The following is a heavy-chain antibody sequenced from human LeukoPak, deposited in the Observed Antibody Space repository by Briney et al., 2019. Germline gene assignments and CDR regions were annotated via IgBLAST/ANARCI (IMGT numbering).Heavy chain of an antibody. J-gene: IGHJ4*02. Sequence: PSETLSLTXAVSGYSIGSGYYWGWIRQPPGKGLEWIGSIYHSGGTYYNPSLKSRVTISVDTSKNQFSLKLSSVTAADTAVYYCARSPERWLQLLIDYWGQGTLVTVSS. V-gene: IGHV4-38-2*01. CDR1: GYSIGSGYY. CDR3: ARSPERWLQLLIDY. D-gene: IGHD5-24*01. CDR2: IYHSGGT.